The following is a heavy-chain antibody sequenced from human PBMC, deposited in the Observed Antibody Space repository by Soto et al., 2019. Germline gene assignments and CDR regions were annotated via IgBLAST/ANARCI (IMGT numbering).Heavy chain of an antibody. D-gene: IGHD3-3*01. J-gene: IGHJ3*02. Sequence: SETLSLTCAVYGGSFSGYYWSWIRQPPGKGLEWIGEINHSGSTNYNPSLKSRVTISVDTSKNQFYLTMSSVTAADTAVYYCAQSGDYYEFCSGPIKGAFDILGQETLVTASS. CDR3: AQSGDYYEFCSGPIKGAFDI. V-gene: IGHV4-34*01. CDR1: GGSFSGYY. CDR2: INHSGST.